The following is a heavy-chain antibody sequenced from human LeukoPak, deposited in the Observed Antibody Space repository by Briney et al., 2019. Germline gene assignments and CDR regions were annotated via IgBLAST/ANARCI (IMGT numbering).Heavy chain of an antibody. CDR2: IYYDGNT. Sequence: SETLSLTCTVSGGSISSSRYYWGWIRQPPGKGLEWIGSIYYDGNTYYNPSLKSRVTISVDTSKNQFSLKLSSVTAADTAVYYCARHCWTSYYYMDVWGKGTTVTVSS. CDR1: GGSISSSRYY. D-gene: IGHD3/OR15-3a*01. V-gene: IGHV4-39*01. CDR3: ARHCWTSYYYMDV. J-gene: IGHJ6*03.